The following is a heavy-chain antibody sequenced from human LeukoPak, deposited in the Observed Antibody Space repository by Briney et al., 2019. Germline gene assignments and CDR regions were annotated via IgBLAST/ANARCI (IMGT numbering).Heavy chain of an antibody. D-gene: IGHD6-6*01. CDR1: GYTFINYG. CDR3: VRDWEWKAARNLFDP. J-gene: IGHJ5*02. CDR2: TSGDNVNT. V-gene: IGHV1-18*01. Sequence: ASVKVSCKASGYTFINYGISWVRQAPGQGLEWMGWTSGDNVNTYYAQKFLGRVIMTTDTSTTTAYMELRSLRPDDTAVYYCVRDWEWKAARNLFDPWGQGTRVTVSS.